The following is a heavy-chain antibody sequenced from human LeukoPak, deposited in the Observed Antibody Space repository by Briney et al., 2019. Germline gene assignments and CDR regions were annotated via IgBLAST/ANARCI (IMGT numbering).Heavy chain of an antibody. Sequence: GGSLRLSCAASGFTFYDYNMHWVRQAPGKGLEWVSLITWNGDSTYYADSVEGRFTISRDNSKNSLYLQMNSLRTEDTALYFCAKDKWLRGYYYYYMDVWGKGTTVTVSS. CDR3: AKDKWLRGYYYYYMDV. D-gene: IGHD5-12*01. CDR1: GFTFYDYN. J-gene: IGHJ6*03. CDR2: ITWNGDST. V-gene: IGHV3-43*01.